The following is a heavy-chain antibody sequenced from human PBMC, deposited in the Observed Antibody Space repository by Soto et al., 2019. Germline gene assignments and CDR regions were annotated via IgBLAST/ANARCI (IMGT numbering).Heavy chain of an antibody. CDR2: IKTKTEGGPT. Sequence: GGSLRLSCAASGLPISNAWMNWVRQAPGKGLEWVGRIKTKTEGGPTDYAAAVKGRFTVSRDDSKNTLYLQMNSLKTEDTAVYYCTTGSVEGVWGQGTTVTVSS. J-gene: IGHJ6*02. CDR1: GLPISNAW. D-gene: IGHD2-15*01. V-gene: IGHV3-15*07. CDR3: TTGSVEGV.